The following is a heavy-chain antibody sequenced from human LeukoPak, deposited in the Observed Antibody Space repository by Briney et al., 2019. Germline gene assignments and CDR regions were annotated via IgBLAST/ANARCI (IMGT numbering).Heavy chain of an antibody. D-gene: IGHD2-15*01. V-gene: IGHV3-11*04. CDR3: AKDLGGYCSGGSCYPFDY. Sequence: GGSLRLSCAASGFTFSDYYMSWIRQAPGKGLEWVSYISSSGSTIYYADSVKGRFTISRDNSKNTLYLQMNSLRAEDTAVYYCAKDLGGYCSGGSCYPFDYWGQGTLVTVSS. CDR2: ISSSGSTI. J-gene: IGHJ4*02. CDR1: GFTFSDYY.